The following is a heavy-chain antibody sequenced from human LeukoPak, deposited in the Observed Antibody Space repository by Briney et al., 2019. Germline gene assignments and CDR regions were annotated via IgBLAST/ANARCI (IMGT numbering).Heavy chain of an antibody. Sequence: GGSLRLSCAASGFTFSSYGMSWVRQAPGKGLEWVSVISGSGGRTDYADSVKGRFTISRDNSKNTLYLQMNSLRVEDTAVYYCAKDLGCDYVWGEGNLYDYWGQGILVTVSS. D-gene: IGHD3-16*01. CDR2: ISGSGGRT. CDR1: GFTFSSYG. J-gene: IGHJ4*02. CDR3: AKDLGCDYVWGEGNLYDY. V-gene: IGHV3-23*01.